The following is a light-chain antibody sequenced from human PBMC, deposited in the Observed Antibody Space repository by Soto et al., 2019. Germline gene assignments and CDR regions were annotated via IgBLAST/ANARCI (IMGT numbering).Light chain of an antibody. Sequence: QSVLTQPASVSGSPGQSITISCTGTSSDVGGYNYVSWYQQHPGKAPQLMIYEVSNRPSGVSNRFSGSKSGNTASLTISGLQAEDEADYYCSSYTSSSTLFGTGT. J-gene: IGLJ1*01. CDR2: EVS. CDR3: SSYTSSSTL. V-gene: IGLV2-14*01. CDR1: SSDVGGYNY.